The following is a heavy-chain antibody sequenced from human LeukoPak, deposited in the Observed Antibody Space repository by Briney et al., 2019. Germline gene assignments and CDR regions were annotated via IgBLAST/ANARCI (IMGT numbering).Heavy chain of an antibody. CDR2: ISYDGSNK. J-gene: IGHJ4*02. V-gene: IGHV3-30*01. CDR3: ARAGGYYDSSGYFFDY. D-gene: IGHD3-22*01. CDR1: GFTFSSYA. Sequence: PGGSLRLSCAASGFTFSSYAMHWVRQAPGKGLEWVEVISYDGSNKYYADSVKGRFTISRDNSKNTLYLQMNSLRAEDTAVYYCARAGGYYDSSGYFFDYWGQGTLVTVSS.